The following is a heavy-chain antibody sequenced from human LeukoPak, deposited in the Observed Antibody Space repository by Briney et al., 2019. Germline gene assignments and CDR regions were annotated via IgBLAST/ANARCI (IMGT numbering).Heavy chain of an antibody. CDR3: AKDTRYNWNYGGAFDI. CDR2: ISWNSGSI. CDR1: GFIFDDYA. V-gene: IGHV3-9*03. Sequence: PGGSLRLSCAASGFIFDDYAMHWVRQAPGKGLEWVSGISWNSGSIGYADSVKGRFTISRDNAKNSLYLQMNSLRAEDMALYYCAKDTRYNWNYGGAFDIWGQGTMVTVS. J-gene: IGHJ3*02. D-gene: IGHD1-7*01.